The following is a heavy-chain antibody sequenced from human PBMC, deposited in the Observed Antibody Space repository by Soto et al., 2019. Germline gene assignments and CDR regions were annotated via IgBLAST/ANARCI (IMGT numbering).Heavy chain of an antibody. D-gene: IGHD3-3*01. CDR2: ISYDATNK. CDR3: AREAYDFWSGYYQGPYFDY. V-gene: IGHV3-30*03. Sequence: PGGSLRLSCAASGFTFDDYAMHWLRQAPGKGLEWVAIISYDATNKFYGDSVKGRFTISRDNSKNTLYLQMNSLRAEDTAVYYCAREAYDFWSGYYQGPYFDYWGQGTLVTVSS. J-gene: IGHJ4*02. CDR1: GFTFDDYA.